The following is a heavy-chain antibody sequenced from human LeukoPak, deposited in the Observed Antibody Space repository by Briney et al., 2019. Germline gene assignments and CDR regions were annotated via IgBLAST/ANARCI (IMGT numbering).Heavy chain of an antibody. D-gene: IGHD3-10*01. J-gene: IGHJ4*02. V-gene: IGHV1-2*02. CDR2: INPNSGGT. CDR1: GYTFTGYY. CDR3: ARGSFYYGSGVDY. Sequence: GASVKVSCKASGYTFTGYYMHWVRQAPGQGLEWMGWINPNSGGTNYAQKFQGRVTMTTDTSTSTAYMELRSLRSDDTAVYYCARGSFYYGSGVDYWGQGTLVTVSS.